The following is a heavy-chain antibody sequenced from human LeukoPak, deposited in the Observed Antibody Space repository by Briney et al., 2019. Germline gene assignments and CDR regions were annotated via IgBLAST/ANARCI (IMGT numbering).Heavy chain of an antibody. D-gene: IGHD3-10*01. CDR2: MNPNSGNT. Sequence: ASVKVSCKASGYTFTSYDINWVRQATGQGLEWMGWMNPNSGNTGYAQKFQGRVTMTRNTSISTAYMELSSLRSEDTAVYYCAKGSGSYWACYFDYWGQGTLVTVSS. V-gene: IGHV1-8*01. CDR3: AKGSGSYWACYFDY. J-gene: IGHJ4*02. CDR1: GYTFTSYD.